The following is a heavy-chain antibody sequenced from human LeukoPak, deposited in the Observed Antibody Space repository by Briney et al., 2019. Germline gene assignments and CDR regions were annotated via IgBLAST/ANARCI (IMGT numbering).Heavy chain of an antibody. V-gene: IGHV3-7*01. J-gene: IGHJ4*02. D-gene: IGHD2/OR15-2a*01. Sequence: GGSLRLSCAASGFTFSSYWMGWVRQAPGKGLEWVANIKQDGSEKYCVDSVKGRFTISRDNAKNSLYLQMNSLRAEDTAVYYCASYGRGLYRSPSSDYWGQGTLVTVSS. CDR2: IKQDGSEK. CDR1: GFTFSSYW. CDR3: ASYGRGLYRSPSSDY.